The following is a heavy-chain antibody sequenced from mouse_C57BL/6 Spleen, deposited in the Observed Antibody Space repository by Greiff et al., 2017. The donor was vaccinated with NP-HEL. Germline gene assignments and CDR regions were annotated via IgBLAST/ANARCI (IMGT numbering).Heavy chain of an antibody. CDR1: GYTFTSYW. Sequence: VQLQQSGAELVKPGASVKLSCKASGYTFTSYWMHWVKQRPGQGLEWIGMIHPNSGSTNYNEKFKSKATLTVDKSSSTAYMQLSSLTSEDSAVYYCARRTVVAPGWYFDVWGTGTTVTVSS. CDR2: IHPNSGST. D-gene: IGHD1-1*01. V-gene: IGHV1-64*01. J-gene: IGHJ1*03. CDR3: ARRTVVAPGWYFDV.